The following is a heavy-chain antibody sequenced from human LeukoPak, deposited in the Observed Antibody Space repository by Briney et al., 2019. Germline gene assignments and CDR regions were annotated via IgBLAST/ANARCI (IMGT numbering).Heavy chain of an antibody. Sequence: PSQTLSHTCTVSGGSISSGSYYWSWIRQPAGKGLEWIGRIYTSGSTNYNPSLKSRVTISVDTSKNQFSLKLSSVTAADTAVYYCARDFSSLYSSSSSNMDVWGKGTTVTVSS. J-gene: IGHJ6*03. CDR3: ARDFSSLYSSSSSNMDV. V-gene: IGHV4-61*02. D-gene: IGHD6-13*01. CDR2: IYTSGST. CDR1: GGSISSGSYY.